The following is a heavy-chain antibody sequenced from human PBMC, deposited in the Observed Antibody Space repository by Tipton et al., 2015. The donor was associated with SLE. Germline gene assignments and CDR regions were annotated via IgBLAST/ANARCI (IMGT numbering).Heavy chain of an antibody. J-gene: IGHJ6*02. CDR2: IYTSGNT. CDR3: ARGRSSTMYGLDI. D-gene: IGHD2/OR15-2a*01. CDR1: GDSMTDDPFY. V-gene: IGHV4-61*09. Sequence: TLSLTCAVSGDSMTDDPFYYDWIRQPAGKGLEWIGQIYTSGNTIYPPSLQSRVTISLDTSKRRFSLNVASVTAADTAVYYCARGRSSTMYGLDIWGQGTAVTVSS.